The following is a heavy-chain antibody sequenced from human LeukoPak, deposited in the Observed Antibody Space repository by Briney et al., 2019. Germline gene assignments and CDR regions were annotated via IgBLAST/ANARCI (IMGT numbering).Heavy chain of an antibody. Sequence: ASVKVSCKASGYTLTSYAMNWVRQAPGQGLEWMGWISAYNGNTNYAQKVQGRVTMTTDTSTSTAYMELRSLRSDDTAVYYCARDQGGNYYFDSWGQGTLVTVSS. V-gene: IGHV1-18*01. J-gene: IGHJ4*02. CDR3: ARDQGGNYYFDS. CDR2: ISAYNGNT. CDR1: GYTLTSYA. D-gene: IGHD4-23*01.